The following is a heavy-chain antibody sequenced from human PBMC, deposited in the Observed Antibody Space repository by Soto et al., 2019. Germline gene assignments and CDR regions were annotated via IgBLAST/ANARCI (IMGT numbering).Heavy chain of an antibody. V-gene: IGHV3-23*01. CDR2: ISTSGGST. D-gene: IGHD3-10*01. CDR1: GFTFNTYP. CDR3: AKESMVRGVLDY. J-gene: IGHJ4*02. Sequence: GGSLRLSCAASGFTFNTYPMSWVRQAPGKGLEWVSGISTSGGSTYYADSVKGRFTISRDNSKNTLFLQMNSLRAEDTAVYYCAKESMVRGVLDYWGQGTLVTVSS.